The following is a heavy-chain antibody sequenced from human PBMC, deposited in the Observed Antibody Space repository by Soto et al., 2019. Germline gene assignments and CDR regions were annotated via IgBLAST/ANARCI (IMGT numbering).Heavy chain of an antibody. V-gene: IGHV3-33*01. CDR1: GFTFSSYG. Sequence: GGSLRLSCAASGFTFSSYGMHWVRQAPGKGLEWVAVIWYDGSNKYYADSVKGRFTISRDNSKNTLYLQMNSLRAEDTAVYYCATGAQDHYYDSSGYYYNDAFDIWGQGTMVTVSS. D-gene: IGHD3-22*01. J-gene: IGHJ3*02. CDR3: ATGAQDHYYDSSGYYYNDAFDI. CDR2: IWYDGSNK.